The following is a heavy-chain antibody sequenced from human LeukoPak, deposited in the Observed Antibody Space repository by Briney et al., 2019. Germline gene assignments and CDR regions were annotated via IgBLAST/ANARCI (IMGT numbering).Heavy chain of an antibody. CDR1: GGSISSYY. Sequence: SETLSLTCTVSGGSISSYYWSWIRQPPGKGLEWIGYIYYSGSTNYNPSLKSRVTISVDTSKNQFSLRLSSVTAADTAVYYCARVGGGPFDYWGQGTLVTVSS. CDR2: IYYSGST. V-gene: IGHV4-59*01. D-gene: IGHD4-23*01. CDR3: ARVGGGPFDY. J-gene: IGHJ4*02.